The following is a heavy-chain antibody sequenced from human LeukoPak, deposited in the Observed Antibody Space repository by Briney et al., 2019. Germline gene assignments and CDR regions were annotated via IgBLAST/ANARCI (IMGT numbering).Heavy chain of an antibody. D-gene: IGHD5-24*01. Sequence: PGGSLRLSCAGSGFTFEDYALHWVRHVPGKGLDWVSVSSDNGGSAVYADSVKGRFTVSRDNDKHSLYLQMDSLGPDDTAVYYCAKAGLRRLDGYNYRNGYWFFDLWGRGTQVSVSS. J-gene: IGHJ2*01. CDR1: GFTFEDYA. V-gene: IGHV3-43*02. CDR2: SSDNGGSA. CDR3: AKAGLRRLDGYNYRNGYWFFDL.